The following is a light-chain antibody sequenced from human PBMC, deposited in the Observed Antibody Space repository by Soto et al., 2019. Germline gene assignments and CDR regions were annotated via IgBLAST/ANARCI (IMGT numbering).Light chain of an antibody. Sequence: EVVLTQSPGTLSLSPGDRATLSCGASQSVTSKLAWYQHKPGQAPRLLISGASTRATGIPARFSGSGSGTDFTLTISRLEPDDFAVYFCQQYGGSPITFGRGTQVEI. CDR2: GAS. V-gene: IGKV3-20*01. CDR1: QSVTSK. CDR3: QQYGGSPIT. J-gene: IGKJ5*01.